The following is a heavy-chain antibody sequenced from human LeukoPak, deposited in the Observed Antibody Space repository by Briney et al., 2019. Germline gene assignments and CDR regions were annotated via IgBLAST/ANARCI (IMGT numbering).Heavy chain of an antibody. CDR2: IKQDGSEK. CDR3: ARADSSIAARLSRSSIFNYYYYMDV. CDR1: GFTFSSYR. D-gene: IGHD6-6*01. J-gene: IGHJ6*03. V-gene: IGHV3-7*01. Sequence: GGSLRLSCAASGFTFSSYRMSWVRQAPGKGLEWVANIKQDGSEKYYVDSVKGRFTISRDNAKNSLYLQMNSLRAEDTAVYYCARADSSIAARLSRSSIFNYYYYMDVWGKGTTVTVSS.